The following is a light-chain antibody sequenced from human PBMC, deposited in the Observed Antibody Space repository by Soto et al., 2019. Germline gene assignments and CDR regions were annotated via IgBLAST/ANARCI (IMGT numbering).Light chain of an antibody. V-gene: IGKV3-15*01. CDR3: QEHNSRLPV. CDR1: QSVNSN. CDR2: GAS. J-gene: IGKJ2*01. Sequence: EIVMTQSPATLSVSPWERATLSCRASQSVNSNLAWYQQKPGHSPRLLIYGASTRVTGIPARFSGSGSGTEFNVTISSLHSEEFAIYYCQEHNSRLPVFGQGTKLEIK.